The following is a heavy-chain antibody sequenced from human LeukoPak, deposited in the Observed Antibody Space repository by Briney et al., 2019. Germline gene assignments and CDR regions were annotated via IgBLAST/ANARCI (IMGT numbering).Heavy chain of an antibody. J-gene: IGHJ4*02. CDR3: AREKGVAVAAAATRRYFDY. V-gene: IGHV1-2*02. D-gene: IGHD6-13*01. Sequence: VASVEVSCKASGYTFTGYYMHWVRQAPGQGLEWMGWINPNSGGTNYAQKFQGRVTMTRDTSISTAYMELSRLRSDDTAVYYCAREKGVAVAAAATRRYFDYWGQGTLVTVSS. CDR1: GYTFTGYY. CDR2: INPNSGGT.